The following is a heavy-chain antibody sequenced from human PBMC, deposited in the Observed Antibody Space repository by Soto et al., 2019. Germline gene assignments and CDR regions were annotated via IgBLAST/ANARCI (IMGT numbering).Heavy chain of an antibody. CDR3: ARSYCTSDNCHLGYWFDP. D-gene: IGHD2-8*02. J-gene: IGHJ5*02. Sequence: SGPTLVNPTQTVTMTCTVSGFSLSTSEMRVSWLRQPPGKALEWLARIDWNDDKFYSTSLKTRLTISKDTSKNQVVLTMTNMDPADTGTYYCARSYCTSDNCHLGYWFDPWGQGTLVTVSS. V-gene: IGHV2-70*04. CDR1: GFSLSTSEMR. CDR2: IDWNDDK.